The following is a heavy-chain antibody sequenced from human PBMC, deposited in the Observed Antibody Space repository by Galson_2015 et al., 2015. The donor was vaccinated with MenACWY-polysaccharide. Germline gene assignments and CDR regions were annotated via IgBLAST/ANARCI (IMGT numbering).Heavy chain of an antibody. CDR2: VPDDGSNE. D-gene: IGHD1-26*01. CDR1: GFIFSNYG. CDR3: ATDSSRPLVGAPVSRFEY. V-gene: IGHV3-30*02. Sequence: SLRLSCAASGFIFSNYGMHWVRQAPGQGLEWVSFVPDDGSNEYYADSVRGRFIFSRDNSKNTVSLEMNSLRPEDTAVYYCATDSSRPLVGAPVSRFEYWGQGTLVTVSS. J-gene: IGHJ4*02.